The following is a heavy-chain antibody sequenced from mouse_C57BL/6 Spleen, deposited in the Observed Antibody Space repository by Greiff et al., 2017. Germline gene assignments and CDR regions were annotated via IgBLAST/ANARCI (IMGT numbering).Heavy chain of an antibody. CDR2: ISAGGSYT. D-gene: IGHD1-1*01. Sequence: EVQLQESGGGLVKPGGSLKLSCAASGFTFSSYAMSWVRQTPEKRLEWVATISAGGSYTYYPDNVKGRFTISRDNAKNNLYLQMSHLKSEDTAMYYCASFYGSSLFDYWGQGTTLTVSS. V-gene: IGHV5-4*01. CDR1: GFTFSSYA. J-gene: IGHJ2*01. CDR3: ASFYGSSLFDY.